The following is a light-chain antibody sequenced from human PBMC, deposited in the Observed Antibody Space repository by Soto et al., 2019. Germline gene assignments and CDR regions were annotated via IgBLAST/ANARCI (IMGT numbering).Light chain of an antibody. J-gene: IGKJ2*01. Sequence: EIVLTQSPGTLSLSPGESATLSCRASQSLNSNFLAWYQQKPGQAPRLLVYAASSRATGIPDRFSGSASGTVFTLTISRLEPEDFAVYYCQQYDTCPPRYTFGQGTKLEIK. V-gene: IGKV3-20*01. CDR3: QQYDTCPPRYT. CDR2: AAS. CDR1: QSLNSNF.